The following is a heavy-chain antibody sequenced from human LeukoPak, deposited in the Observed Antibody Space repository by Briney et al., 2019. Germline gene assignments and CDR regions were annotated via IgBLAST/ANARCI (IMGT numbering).Heavy chain of an antibody. CDR2: IRRKSYGGTT. J-gene: IGHJ4*02. Sequence: PGRSLRLSCTASGFPYGDYPMSWVRPAPGKGLEWVGFIRRKSYGGTTEYAASVKGRFTISRDDSKSIAYLQMNSLRTEDTAVYYCTRDRMVRGVISRSFDYWGQGTLVTVSS. V-gene: IGHV3-49*04. CDR1: GFPYGDYP. D-gene: IGHD3-10*01. CDR3: TRDRMVRGVISRSFDY.